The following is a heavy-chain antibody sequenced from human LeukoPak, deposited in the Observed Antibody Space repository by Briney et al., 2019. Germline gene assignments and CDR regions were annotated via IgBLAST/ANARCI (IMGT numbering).Heavy chain of an antibody. CDR1: TVSGSSGNW. Sequence: PSETLSLTCALSTVSGSSGNWWSWVRQPPGKGLAWIGEVHKTGKTNYNPSLKTRVTISIDASKNQLSLELTSVTAADAAVYYCARELLGAPTPGAYWGQGTRVTVSS. V-gene: IGHV4-4*02. CDR2: VHKTGKT. CDR3: ARELLGAPTPGAY. D-gene: IGHD7-27*01. J-gene: IGHJ4*02.